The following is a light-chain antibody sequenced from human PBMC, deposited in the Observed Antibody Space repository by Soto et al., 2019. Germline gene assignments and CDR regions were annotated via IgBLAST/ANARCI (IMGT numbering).Light chain of an antibody. CDR2: DVS. Sequence: QSALTQPRSVSGSPGQSVTISCTGTSSDVGGYNYVSWYQQHPGKAPKLMIYDVSKRPSGVPDRFSGSKSGNTASLTISGLQAEDEADYYCCSYAGSNWVFGGGTKFTVL. CDR3: CSYAGSNWV. V-gene: IGLV2-11*01. J-gene: IGLJ3*02. CDR1: SSDVGGYNY.